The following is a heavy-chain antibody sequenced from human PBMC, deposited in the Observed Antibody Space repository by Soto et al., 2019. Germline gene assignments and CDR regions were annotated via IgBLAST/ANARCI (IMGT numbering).Heavy chain of an antibody. CDR3: AKDGLGYCSSTSCYRHYYYGMDV. J-gene: IGHJ6*02. D-gene: IGHD2-2*02. Sequence: GGSLRLSCAASGFTFSSYGMHWVRQAPGKGLEWVSAISGSGGMTYYADSVKGRFTISRDNSKNTLYVQMNSLRAEDTAVYYCAKDGLGYCSSTSCYRHYYYGMDVWGQGATVTVSS. CDR2: ISGSGGMT. CDR1: GFTFSSYG. V-gene: IGHV3-23*01.